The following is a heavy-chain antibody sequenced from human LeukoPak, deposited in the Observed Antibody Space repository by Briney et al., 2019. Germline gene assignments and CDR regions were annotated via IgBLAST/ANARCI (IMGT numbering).Heavy chain of an antibody. CDR1: GFTFSDYY. CDR2: ISSSGSTI. D-gene: IGHD3-10*01. Sequence: GGSLRLSCAASGFTFSDYYMSWIRQAPGKGLEWVSYISSSGSTIYYADSVKGRFTISRDNAKNSLYLQMNSLRAEDTAAYYCARWDYGSGSYLSGAFDIWGQGTMVTVSS. V-gene: IGHV3-11*04. J-gene: IGHJ3*02. CDR3: ARWDYGSGSYLSGAFDI.